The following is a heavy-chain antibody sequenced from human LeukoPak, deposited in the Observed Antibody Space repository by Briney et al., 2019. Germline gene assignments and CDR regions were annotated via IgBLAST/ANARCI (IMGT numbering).Heavy chain of an antibody. V-gene: IGHV3-21*01. Sequence: GGSLRLSCAASGFTFSSYSMNWVRQAPGKGLEWVSSISSSSSYIYYADSVKGRFTISRDNAKNSLYPQMNSLRAEDTAVYYCARDGPSGWYWFDYWGQGTLVTVSS. CDR3: ARDGPSGWYWFDY. J-gene: IGHJ4*01. CDR1: GFTFSSYS. D-gene: IGHD6-19*01. CDR2: ISSSSSYI.